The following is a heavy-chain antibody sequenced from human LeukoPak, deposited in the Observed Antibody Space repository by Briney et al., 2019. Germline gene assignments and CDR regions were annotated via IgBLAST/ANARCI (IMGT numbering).Heavy chain of an antibody. Sequence: SETLSLTCAVYGGSFSGDYWSWIRQPPGKGLEWIGEINHSGSTIYNPSLKSRVTISVDTSKNQFSLKLSSVTAADTAVYYCASASDKWAPQWNYWGQGTLVTVSS. CDR1: GGSFSGDY. J-gene: IGHJ4*02. CDR2: INHSGST. CDR3: ASASDKWAPQWNY. V-gene: IGHV4-34*01. D-gene: IGHD1-26*01.